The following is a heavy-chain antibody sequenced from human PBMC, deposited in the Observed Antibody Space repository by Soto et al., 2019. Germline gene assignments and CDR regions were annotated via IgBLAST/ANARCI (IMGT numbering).Heavy chain of an antibody. D-gene: IGHD2-2*01. Sequence: GGSLRLSCAASGFTFSSYAMGGVRKAPGKGLEWVSTFGITGGDTYYADSVKGRFFISRDDSKYTLHLQMNSLRAEDTAVYHCAKLGSQLLSYYGMDVWGQGTTVTVSS. CDR2: FGITGGDT. CDR3: AKLGSQLLSYYGMDV. V-gene: IGHV3-23*01. CDR1: GFTFSSYA. J-gene: IGHJ6*02.